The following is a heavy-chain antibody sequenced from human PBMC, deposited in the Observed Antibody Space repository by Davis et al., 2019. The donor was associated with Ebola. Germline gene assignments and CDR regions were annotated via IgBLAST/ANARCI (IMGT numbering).Heavy chain of an antibody. J-gene: IGHJ4*02. CDR3: ASGITGTLCWYY. CDR2: ISAYNGNT. CDR1: GYTFTSYG. V-gene: IGHV1-18*01. D-gene: IGHD1-7*01. Sequence: AASVKVSCMASGYTFTSYGISWVRQAPGQGLEWMGWISAYNGNTNYAQKLQGRVTMTTDTSTSTAYMELRSLRSDDTAVYYCASGITGTLCWYYWGQGTLVTVSS.